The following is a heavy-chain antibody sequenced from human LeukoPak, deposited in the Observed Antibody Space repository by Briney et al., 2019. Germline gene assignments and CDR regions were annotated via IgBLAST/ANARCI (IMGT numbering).Heavy chain of an antibody. CDR1: GFTFSSYA. V-gene: IGHV3-23*01. CDR2: FSGSGGTT. Sequence: GGSLRLSCAASGFTFSSYAMNWVRQAPGRGLEWVSGFSGSGGTTYYADSVKGRFTISRDNSKNTLYLQMNSLRAEDTAVYYCAKGGFGELLYRYYFDYWGQGTLVTVSS. J-gene: IGHJ4*02. CDR3: AKGGFGELLYRYYFDY. D-gene: IGHD3-10*01.